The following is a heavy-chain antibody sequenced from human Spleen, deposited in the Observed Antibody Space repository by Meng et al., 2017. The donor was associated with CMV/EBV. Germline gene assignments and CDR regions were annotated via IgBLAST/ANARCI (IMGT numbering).Heavy chain of an antibody. CDR3: EKPSPDYSDAFYI. CDR2: VSGRGGSS. V-gene: IGHV3-23*01. J-gene: IGHJ3*02. D-gene: IGHD4-11*01. CDR1: GLTFSSYA. Sequence: GGSLRLSCVVSGLTFSSYAMTWVRQAPGKGLEWVSDVSGRGGSSYYADSVKGRLTISRDNSKNTLYLQMNSLRAEDTAVYYCEKPSPDYSDAFYIWGPGTMVTVPS.